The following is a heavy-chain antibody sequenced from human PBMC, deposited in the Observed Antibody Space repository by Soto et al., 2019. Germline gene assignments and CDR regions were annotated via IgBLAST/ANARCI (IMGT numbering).Heavy chain of an antibody. J-gene: IGHJ4*02. Sequence: QVQLQESGQGLVKPSQTLSLTCTVSRGSISSGHYYWSWIRQPPGKGLEWIGFISYSGSTYYSLSLKSRVTISVDTSKNQFSLNLSFVTAADTAVYYCSTMGTPATGLYYFDYWGQGTLVIVSS. CDR2: ISYSGST. CDR1: RGSISSGHYY. CDR3: STMGTPATGLYYFDY. V-gene: IGHV4-30-4*01. D-gene: IGHD5-18*01.